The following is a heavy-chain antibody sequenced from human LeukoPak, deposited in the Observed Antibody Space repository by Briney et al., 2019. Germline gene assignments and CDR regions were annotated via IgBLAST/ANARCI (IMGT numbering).Heavy chain of an antibody. CDR3: AAEIYGYNSECCSFDF. CDR2: IGVGGGNT. CDR1: GFTFSNSA. V-gene: IGHV1-58*02. J-gene: IGHJ3*01. Sequence: SVKVSCKTSGFTFSNSAIQWVRQARGQRLEWIGWIGVGGGNTNYAQRFQDRVTITRDMSTSTAYMELSSLRSEDTAVYYCAAEIYGYNSECCSFDFWGPGTPVTVSS. D-gene: IGHD4-23*01.